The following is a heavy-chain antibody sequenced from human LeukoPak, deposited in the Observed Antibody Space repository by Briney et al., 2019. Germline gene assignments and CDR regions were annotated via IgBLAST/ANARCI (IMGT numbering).Heavy chain of an antibody. Sequence: ASVKVSCKTPGYTFTAYYIHWVRQAPGQGLEWMGWINPNSGDTNYAQKFQGRVIMTRDTSISTAYMELSRLKSYDTAVFYCARVAIMVRGVNLFHQWGQGTLVTVSS. J-gene: IGHJ1*01. D-gene: IGHD3-10*01. CDR2: INPNSGDT. CDR1: GYTFTAYY. V-gene: IGHV1-2*02. CDR3: ARVAIMVRGVNLFHQ.